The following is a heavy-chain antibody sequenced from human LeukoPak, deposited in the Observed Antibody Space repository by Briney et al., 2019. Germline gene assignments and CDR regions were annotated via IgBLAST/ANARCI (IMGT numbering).Heavy chain of an antibody. J-gene: IGHJ6*03. Sequence: PGGSLRLSCAAAGFSFSSYAMHWVRQAPGKGLEGVAVISYDGSNKYYADSVKGRFTISRDNSKNTLYLQMNSLRAEDTAVYYCARVSNLGNYYGSGSYSPYYYMDVWGKGTTVTVSS. V-gene: IGHV3-30-3*01. D-gene: IGHD3-10*01. CDR2: ISYDGSNK. CDR1: GFSFSSYA. CDR3: ARVSNLGNYYGSGSYSPYYYMDV.